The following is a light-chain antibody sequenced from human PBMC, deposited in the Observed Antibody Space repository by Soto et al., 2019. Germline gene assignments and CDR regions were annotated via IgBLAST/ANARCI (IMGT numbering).Light chain of an antibody. Sequence: EIVLTQSPGTLSLSPGERATLSCRANQSVSSYLAWYQQKPGQAPRLLIYGASSRATGIPDRFSGSGSGTDFTLTISRLEPEDFAVYYCQQFGSSPETFGQGTKVEIK. CDR1: QSVSSY. J-gene: IGKJ1*01. V-gene: IGKV3-20*01. CDR2: GAS. CDR3: QQFGSSPET.